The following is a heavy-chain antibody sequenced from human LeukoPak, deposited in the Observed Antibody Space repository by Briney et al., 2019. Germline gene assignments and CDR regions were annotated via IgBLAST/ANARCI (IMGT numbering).Heavy chain of an antibody. V-gene: IGHV1-24*01. J-gene: IGHJ4*02. D-gene: IGHD3-10*01. CDR2: FDPEDGET. CDR1: GYTLTELS. Sequence: ASVKVSCKVSGYTLTELSMHWVRQAPGNGLEWMGGFDPEDGETIYAQKFQGRVTMTEDTSTDTAYMELSSLRSEDTAVYYCATAWMVRGVFDYWGQGTLVTVSS. CDR3: ATAWMVRGVFDY.